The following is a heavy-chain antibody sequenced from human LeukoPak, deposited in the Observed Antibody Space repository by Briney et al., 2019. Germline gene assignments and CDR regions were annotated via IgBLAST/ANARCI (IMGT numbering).Heavy chain of an antibody. CDR2: IYYSGST. Sequence: PSETLSLTCTVSGGSISSYYWSWIRQPPGKGLEWIGYIYYSGSTNYNPSLKSRVTISVDTSKNQFSLKLSSVTAADTAVYYCARVLRPYSGSFLFDYWGQGTLVTVSS. D-gene: IGHD1-26*01. J-gene: IGHJ4*02. CDR3: ARVLRPYSGSFLFDY. CDR1: GGSISSYY. V-gene: IGHV4-59*01.